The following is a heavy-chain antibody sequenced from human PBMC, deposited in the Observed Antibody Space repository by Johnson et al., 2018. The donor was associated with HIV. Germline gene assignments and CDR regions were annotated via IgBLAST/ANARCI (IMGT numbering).Heavy chain of an antibody. CDR3: TTERGGSSDAFDI. D-gene: IGHD3-10*01. J-gene: IGHJ3*02. V-gene: IGHV3-9*01. Sequence: VQLVESGGGLIQPGRSLRLSCAASGFTFDDYAMHWVRQTPGKGPEWISGLSWNSNTIGYADSVKGRFTISRDNAKGYLYLQMNSLRAEDTAVYYCTTERGGSSDAFDIWGQGTMVTVSS. CDR1: GFTFDDYA. CDR2: LSWNSNTI.